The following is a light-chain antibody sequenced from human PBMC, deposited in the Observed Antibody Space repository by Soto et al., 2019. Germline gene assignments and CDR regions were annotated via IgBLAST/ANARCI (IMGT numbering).Light chain of an antibody. CDR2: GAS. V-gene: IGKV3-15*01. CDR3: QQYINLPRT. Sequence: EIVMTHSPATLSVSPGEGATLSCRASQSVSGNLVWYQHKPGQAPRLLIYGASTRATDIPARFSGSGSGTDFTLTISSLQSEDYAVYYCQQYINLPRTFGGGTKVDI. CDR1: QSVSGN. J-gene: IGKJ4*01.